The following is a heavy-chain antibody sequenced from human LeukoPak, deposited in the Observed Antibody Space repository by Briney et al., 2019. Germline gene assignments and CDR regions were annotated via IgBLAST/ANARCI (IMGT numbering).Heavy chain of an antibody. CDR1: GGSISSSSYY. J-gene: IGHJ6*02. Sequence: SETLSLTCTVSGGSISSSSYYWGWIRQPPGKGLEWIGSIYYSGSTYYNPSLKSRVTISVDTSKNQFSLKLSSVTAADTAVYYCARLDGGPLLYYYYYGMDVWGQGTTATVSS. CDR3: ARLDGGPLLYYYYYGMDV. CDR2: IYYSGST. D-gene: IGHD2-15*01. V-gene: IGHV4-39*01.